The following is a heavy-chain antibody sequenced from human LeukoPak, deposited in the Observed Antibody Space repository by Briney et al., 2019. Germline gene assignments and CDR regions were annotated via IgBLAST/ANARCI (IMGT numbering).Heavy chain of an antibody. CDR3: ARAIVAPFATAY. D-gene: IGHD5-12*01. Sequence: GSVTVSCKASGCTFTDYYFHWVRQAPGQGLEWMGWFNPNSGATQYAQKLQGRVTMTRVTSITTAYTEMTRLTSDETAVYYCARAIVAPFATAYWGHGTLVTVTS. V-gene: IGHV1-2*02. CDR1: GCTFTDYY. CDR2: FNPNSGAT. J-gene: IGHJ4*01.